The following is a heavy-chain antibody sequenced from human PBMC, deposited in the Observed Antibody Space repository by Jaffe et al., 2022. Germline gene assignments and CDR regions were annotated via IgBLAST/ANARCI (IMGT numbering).Heavy chain of an antibody. CDR3: TRGRGGLSCYDY. CDR1: GFTLGDDI. V-gene: IGHV3-49*04. J-gene: IGHJ4*02. D-gene: IGHD2-15*01. Sequence: EVQLVESGGGLVQPGRSLRLSCTTSGFTLGDDIMTWVRQAPGKGLEWVGFIRNKASGGTTEYAASVKGRFAISRDDSQSIAYLQMNSLKTEDTAVYYCTRGRGGLSCYDYWGQGTLVTVSS. CDR2: IRNKASGGTT.